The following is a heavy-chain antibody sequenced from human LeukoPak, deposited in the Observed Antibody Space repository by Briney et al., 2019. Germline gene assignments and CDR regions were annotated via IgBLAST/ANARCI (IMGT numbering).Heavy chain of an antibody. V-gene: IGHV4-59*01. CDR3: ARDDGVAAAVN. D-gene: IGHD6-13*01. J-gene: IGHJ4*02. CDR1: GDSFSAYY. CDR2: IYYSGST. Sequence: SETLSLTCTVSGDSFSAYYWSWIRQPPGKGLEWIGYIYYSGSTNYNPSLKSRVTISVDTSKNQFSLKLSSVTAADTAVYYCARDDGVAAAVNWGQGTLVTGSS.